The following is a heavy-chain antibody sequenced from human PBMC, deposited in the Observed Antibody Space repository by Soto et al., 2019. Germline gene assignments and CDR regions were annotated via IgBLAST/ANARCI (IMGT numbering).Heavy chain of an antibody. CDR3: ARERGIAARPWYYGMDV. CDR2: IYYSGST. V-gene: IGHV4-61*01. J-gene: IGHJ6*02. D-gene: IGHD6-6*01. CDR1: GGPVSSGSYY. Sequence: PSETLSLTCTVSGGPVSSGSYYWSWIRQPPGKGREWIGYIYYSGSTNYNPSLKSRVTISVDTSKNQFSLKLSSVTAADTAVYYCARERGIAARPWYYGMDVWGQGTTVTVSS.